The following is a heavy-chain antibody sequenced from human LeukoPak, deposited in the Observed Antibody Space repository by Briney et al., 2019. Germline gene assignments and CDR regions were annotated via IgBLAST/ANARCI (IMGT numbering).Heavy chain of an antibody. Sequence: GASVKVSCKAYGYTFTSYGISWVRQAPGQGLEWMGWISAYNGNTNYAQKLQGRVTMTTDTSTSTAYMELRSLRSDDTAVYYCARDMGSSWYLDYYYYYMDVWGKGTTVTVSS. V-gene: IGHV1-18*01. CDR2: ISAYNGNT. CDR3: ARDMGSSWYLDYYYYYMDV. D-gene: IGHD6-13*01. J-gene: IGHJ6*03. CDR1: GYTFTSYG.